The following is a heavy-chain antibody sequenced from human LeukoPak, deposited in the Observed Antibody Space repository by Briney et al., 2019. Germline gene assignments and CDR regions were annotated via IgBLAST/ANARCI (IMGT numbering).Heavy chain of an antibody. Sequence: SETLSLTCAVYGGSFSGYYWSWIRQPPGKGLEWIGEINHSGSTNYNPSLKSRVTISVDTSKNQFSLKLSSVTADTAVYYCASLGHIVVVPAAPDNWFDPWGQGTLVTVSS. CDR2: INHSGST. V-gene: IGHV4-34*01. CDR3: ASLGHIVVVPAAPDNWFDP. D-gene: IGHD2-2*01. J-gene: IGHJ5*02. CDR1: GGSFSGYY.